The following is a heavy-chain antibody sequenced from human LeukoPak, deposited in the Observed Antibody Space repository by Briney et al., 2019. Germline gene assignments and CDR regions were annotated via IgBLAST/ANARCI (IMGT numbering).Heavy chain of an antibody. D-gene: IGHD3-3*01. CDR1: GGSFSGYY. CDR2: INHSGST. Sequence: PSETLSLTCAVCGGSFSGYYWSWIRQPPGKGLEWIGEINHSGSTNYNPSLKSRVTISVDTSKNQFSLKLSSVTAADTAVYYCARSGAYYDFWSGYQTTPAFDYWGQGTLVTVSS. V-gene: IGHV4-34*01. J-gene: IGHJ4*02. CDR3: ARSGAYYDFWSGYQTTPAFDY.